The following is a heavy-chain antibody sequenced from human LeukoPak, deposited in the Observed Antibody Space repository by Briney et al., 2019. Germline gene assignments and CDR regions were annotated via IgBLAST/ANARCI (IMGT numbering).Heavy chain of an antibody. D-gene: IGHD3-22*01. CDR2: IYGDGTI. CDR1: GFTVSNNY. Sequence: GGSLRLSCAASGFTVSNNYIHWVRQAPGKGLEWVSVIYGDGTIYYADSVKGRFTISRDNSENTLYLQMNSLGAEDTAVYFCATAKNDYDSSGFYTFDYWGQGTLVTVSS. V-gene: IGHV3-53*01. J-gene: IGHJ4*02. CDR3: ATAKNDYDSSGFYTFDY.